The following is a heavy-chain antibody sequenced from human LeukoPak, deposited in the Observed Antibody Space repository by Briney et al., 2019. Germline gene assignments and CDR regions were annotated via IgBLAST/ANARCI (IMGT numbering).Heavy chain of an antibody. CDR2: INWNGGST. J-gene: IGHJ4*02. V-gene: IGHV3-20*04. Sequence: GGSLRLSCAASGFTFDDYGMSWVRQAPGKGLEWVSGINWNGGSTGYADSVKGRFTISRDNSKNTLYLQMNSLRAEDTAVYYCAKLWWSASSSVYWGQGTLVTVSS. D-gene: IGHD2-21*01. CDR3: AKLWWSASSSVY. CDR1: GFTFDDYG.